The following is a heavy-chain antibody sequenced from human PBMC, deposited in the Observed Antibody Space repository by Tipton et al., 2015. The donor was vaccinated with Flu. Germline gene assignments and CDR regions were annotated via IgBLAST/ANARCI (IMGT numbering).Heavy chain of an antibody. Sequence: TLSLTCTVPGASISIRSYYWGWIRQPPGKGLEWIGCIYSSGSTYYNPSLKSRVTISLDTSKNQFSLKLSSVTAADTAVYYCAREKDSSGSEYFQHWGQGTLVTVSS. V-gene: IGHV4-39*07. CDR2: IYSSGST. J-gene: IGHJ1*01. CDR1: GASISIRSYY. CDR3: AREKDSSGSEYFQH. D-gene: IGHD6-19*01.